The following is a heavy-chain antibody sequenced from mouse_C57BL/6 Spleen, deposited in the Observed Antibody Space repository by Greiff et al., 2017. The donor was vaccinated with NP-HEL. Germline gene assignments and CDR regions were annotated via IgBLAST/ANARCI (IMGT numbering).Heavy chain of an antibody. CDR1: GFTFTDYY. V-gene: IGHV7-3*01. CDR3: ASSFPYGSSYYYAMDY. D-gene: IGHD1-1*01. CDR2: IRNKANGYTT. J-gene: IGHJ4*01. Sequence: EVQLQQSGGGLVQPGGSLSLSCAASGFTFTDYYMSWVRQPPGKALEWLGFIRNKANGYTTEYSASVKGRFTISRDNSQSILYLQMNALRAEDSATYYCASSFPYGSSYYYAMDYWGQGTSVTVSS.